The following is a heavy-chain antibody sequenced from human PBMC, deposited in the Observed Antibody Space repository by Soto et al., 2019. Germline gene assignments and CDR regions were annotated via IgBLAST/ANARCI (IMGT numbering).Heavy chain of an antibody. D-gene: IGHD2-8*01. Sequence: PSETLSLTCTVSGGSISSYYWSWIRQPPGKGLEWIGYIYYSGSTNYNPSLKSRVTISVDTSKNQFSLELTSVAAADTAVYYCARGVSFRWVSWGQGTLVTVSS. CDR3: ARGVSFRWVS. J-gene: IGHJ5*02. V-gene: IGHV4-59*12. CDR2: IYYSGST. CDR1: GGSISSYY.